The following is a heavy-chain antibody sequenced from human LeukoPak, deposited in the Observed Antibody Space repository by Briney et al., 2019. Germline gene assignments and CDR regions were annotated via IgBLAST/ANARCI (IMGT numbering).Heavy chain of an antibody. CDR3: ARVTGSIDY. CDR1: VYTFTSYD. J-gene: IGHJ4*02. D-gene: IGHD1-26*01. V-gene: IGHV1-8*01. Sequence: ASVKVSCKPSVYTFTSYDINWVRQATGQGLEWMGWMNPKSGNTGYAQKFQGRVTMTRDTSISTAYMELGSLRSEDTAVYYCARVTGSIDYWGQGTLVTVSS. CDR2: MNPKSGNT.